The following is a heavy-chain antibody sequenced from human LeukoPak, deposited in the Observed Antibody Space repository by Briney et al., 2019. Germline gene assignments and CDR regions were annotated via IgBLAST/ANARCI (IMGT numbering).Heavy chain of an antibody. J-gene: IGHJ1*01. CDR3: ARDTDYYGSGRQGYFDH. V-gene: IGHV3-66*01. CDR2: IFSGGET. CDR1: GFSISDNF. Sequence: PGGSLRLSCAASGFSISDNFMGWVRQTPGKGLEWVSLIFSGGETYSADSVKGRFAISKDNSKNTLHLQMNSLRVEDTAMYYCARDTDYYGSGRQGYFDHWGQGTLVTVSS. D-gene: IGHD3-10*01.